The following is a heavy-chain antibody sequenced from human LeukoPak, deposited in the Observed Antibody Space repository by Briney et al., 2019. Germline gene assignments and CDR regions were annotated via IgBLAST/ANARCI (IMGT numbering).Heavy chain of an antibody. D-gene: IGHD5-18*01. V-gene: IGHV4-31*03. CDR2: IFYNGST. Sequence: PSQTLSLTCSASGASITSYGYYWTWIRQFPGKGLEWIGNIFYNGSTYYNPSFRGRVTVSFDTSKNQFSLKLNSVTPADTAVYYCARDRMDTALALFLDYWGQGTLVTVPS. CDR1: GASITSYGYY. CDR3: ARDRMDTALALFLDY. J-gene: IGHJ4*02.